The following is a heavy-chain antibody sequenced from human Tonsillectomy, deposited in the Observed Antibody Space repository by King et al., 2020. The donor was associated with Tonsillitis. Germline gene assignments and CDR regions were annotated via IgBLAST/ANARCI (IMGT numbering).Heavy chain of an antibody. V-gene: IGHV6-1*01. CDR3: AREPINLGYCSGGSCSSFDY. D-gene: IGHD2-15*01. J-gene: IGHJ4*02. CDR2: TYYRSKWYN. Sequence: VQLQQSGPGLVKPSQTLSLTCAISGDSVSSNSAAWNWIRQSPSRGLEWLGRTYYRSKWYNDYAVSVKSRITINPDTSKNQFSLQLNSVTPEDTAVYYCAREPINLGYCSGGSCSSFDYWGKGTLVTVSS. CDR1: GDSVSSNSAA.